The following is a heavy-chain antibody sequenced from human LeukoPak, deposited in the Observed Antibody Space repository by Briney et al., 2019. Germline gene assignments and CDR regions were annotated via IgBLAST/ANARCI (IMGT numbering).Heavy chain of an antibody. CDR1: GFTYT. CDR2: ITGSGRDT. J-gene: IGHJ4*02. D-gene: IGHD3-10*01. Sequence: GGSLRLSCVVSGFTYTMTWIRQAPGTGLEWVSAITGSGRDTFYADSVKGRLTISRDNAKNSLYLEMNSLRAEDTAIYYCATRRGDYWGQGTLVTVSS. V-gene: IGHV3-23*01. CDR3: ATRRGDY.